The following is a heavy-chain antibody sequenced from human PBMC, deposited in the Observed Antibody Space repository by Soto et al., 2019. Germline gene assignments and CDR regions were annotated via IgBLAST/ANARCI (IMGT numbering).Heavy chain of an antibody. J-gene: IGHJ6*02. V-gene: IGHV3-30*18. Sequence: GGSLRLSCAASGFTFSNYGMHWVRQAPGKGLEWVAVISYDGSNKYYADFVKGRFTISRDNSKNTLYLQMNSLRAEDTAVYYCAKDEATRYYYGMDVWGQGTTVTVSS. CDR3: AKDEATRYYYGMDV. CDR1: GFTFSNYG. CDR2: ISYDGSNK.